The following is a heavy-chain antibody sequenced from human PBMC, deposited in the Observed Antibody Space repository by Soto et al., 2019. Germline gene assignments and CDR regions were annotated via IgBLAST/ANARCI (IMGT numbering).Heavy chain of an antibody. V-gene: IGHV4-59*08. J-gene: IGHJ5*02. CDR3: ARVFSDSSSFFDP. CDR1: CASITSYY. D-gene: IGHD6-13*01. CDR2: IYYTGDT. Sequence: SETLSLTCTVSCASITSYYWSWIRQPPGQGLESLGYIYYTGDTNSNPSLKGRLTISIDTSKNQFSLKLSSVTAADTAVYYCARVFSDSSSFFDPWGQGTLVTVSS.